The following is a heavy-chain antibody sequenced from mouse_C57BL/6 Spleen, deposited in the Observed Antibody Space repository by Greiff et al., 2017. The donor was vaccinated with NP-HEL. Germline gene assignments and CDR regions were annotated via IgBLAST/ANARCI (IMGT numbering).Heavy chain of an antibody. Sequence: QVQLKQSGAELVKPGASVKISCKASGYAFSSYWMNWVKQSPGKGLEWIGQIYPGDGDTNYNGKFKGKATLTADKSSSTAYMQLSSLTSEDSAVYFCARLGNYAMDYWGQGTSVTVSS. CDR2: IYPGDGDT. CDR3: ARLGNYAMDY. D-gene: IGHD3-3*01. CDR1: GYAFSSYW. V-gene: IGHV1-80*01. J-gene: IGHJ4*01.